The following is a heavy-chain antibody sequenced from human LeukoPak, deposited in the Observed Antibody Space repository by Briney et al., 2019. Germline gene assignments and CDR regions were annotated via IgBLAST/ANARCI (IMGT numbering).Heavy chain of an antibody. CDR3: ARYEEGDAFDI. J-gene: IGHJ3*02. CDR2: ISSSSSTI. V-gene: IGHV3-48*04. D-gene: IGHD3-16*01. CDR1: GFTFSSYS. Sequence: PGGSLRLSCAASGFTFSSYSMNWVRQAPGKGLEWVSYISSSSSTIYYADSVKGRFTISRDNAKNSLYLQMNSLRAEDTAVYYCARYEEGDAFDIWGQGTMVTVSS.